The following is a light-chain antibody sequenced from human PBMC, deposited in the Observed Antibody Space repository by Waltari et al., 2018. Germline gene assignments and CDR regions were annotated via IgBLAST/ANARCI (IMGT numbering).Light chain of an antibody. Sequence: DIQMTQSPSSLSASVGDRVSITCRASQNINTYLNWYQQKPGKAPSLLIYASSNLHSGVPSRFSGSGSATDFTLTISSLQPEDSGTYYCQQSYIGVTFGGGTKVEIK. V-gene: IGKV1-39*01. CDR1: QNINTY. J-gene: IGKJ4*01. CDR3: QQSYIGVT. CDR2: ASS.